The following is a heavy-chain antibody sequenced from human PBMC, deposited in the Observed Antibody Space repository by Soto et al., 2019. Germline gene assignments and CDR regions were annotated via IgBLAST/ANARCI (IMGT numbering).Heavy chain of an antibody. CDR2: ISYGGVNK. J-gene: IGHJ4*02. CDR3: AREEFEDGRGHFDY. Sequence: QVQLVESGGGVVQPGGSLRLSCAASGFTFSTSVMHWVRQAPGKGLAWMAIISYGGVNKYYADSVKGRFTISRDISESTLYLQMNSLRTEDTAVYYCAREEFEDGRGHFDYWGKGNLVSVSS. CDR1: GFTFSTSV. D-gene: IGHD3-22*01. V-gene: IGHV3-30-3*01.